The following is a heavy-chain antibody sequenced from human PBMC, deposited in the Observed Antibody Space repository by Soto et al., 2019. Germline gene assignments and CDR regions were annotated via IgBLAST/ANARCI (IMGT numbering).Heavy chain of an antibody. D-gene: IGHD3-10*01. CDR1: GGSISSYY. CDR3: ARDLYYGSGSYNFNWFDP. J-gene: IGHJ5*02. CDR2: IYYSGST. V-gene: IGHV4-59*01. Sequence: PETLSLTFTVSGGSISSYYWSWIRQPPGKGLGWIGYIYYSGSTNYSPSLKSRVTISVDTSKNQFSLRLSSVTAAVTAVYYCARDLYYGSGSYNFNWFDPWGQGTLVTVSS.